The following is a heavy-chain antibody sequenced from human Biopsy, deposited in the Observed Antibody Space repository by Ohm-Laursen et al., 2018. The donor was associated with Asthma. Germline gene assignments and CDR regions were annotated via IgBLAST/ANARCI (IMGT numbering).Heavy chain of an antibody. V-gene: IGHV4-30-4*01. J-gene: IGHJ6*01. CDR1: GGYIDSHDWS. D-gene: IGHD4-17*01. CDR2: AHFSGST. CDR3: ARVRRYGDIFFGMDV. Sequence: SQTLSFICTVSGGYIDSHDWSWCWIRQSPGKGLQWLGYAHFSGSTHYNPSLDRRIRMSVDTSKSQVSLSLTSVSAADTAVYFCARVRRYGDIFFGMDVWGQGTTVTVSS.